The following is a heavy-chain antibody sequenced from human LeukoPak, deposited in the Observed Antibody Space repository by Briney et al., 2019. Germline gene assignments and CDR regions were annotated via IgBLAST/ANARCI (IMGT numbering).Heavy chain of an antibody. J-gene: IGHJ1*01. Sequence: ASVKVSCKASGYTFTSYYMHWVRQAPGQGLEWMGIINPSGGSTSYAQKFQGRVTMTRDTSTSTVYMELSSLRSEDTAVYYCARDGYYGSGSRGYFQHWGQGTLVTVSS. V-gene: IGHV1-46*01. CDR1: GYTFTSYY. CDR3: ARDGYYGSGSRGYFQH. D-gene: IGHD3-10*01. CDR2: INPSGGST.